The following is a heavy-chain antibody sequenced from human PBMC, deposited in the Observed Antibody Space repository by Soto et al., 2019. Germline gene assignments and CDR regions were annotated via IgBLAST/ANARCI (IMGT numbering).Heavy chain of an antibody. Sequence: SETLSLTCTVSGGSISSYYWSWIRQPPGKGLEWIGYIYYSGSTNYNPSLKSRVTISVDTSKNQFSLKLSSVTAADTAVYYCARGDYDFWSGYYTWFDPWGQGTLVTVSS. CDR1: GGSISSYY. CDR2: IYYSGST. D-gene: IGHD3-3*01. V-gene: IGHV4-59*01. J-gene: IGHJ5*02. CDR3: ARGDYDFWSGYYTWFDP.